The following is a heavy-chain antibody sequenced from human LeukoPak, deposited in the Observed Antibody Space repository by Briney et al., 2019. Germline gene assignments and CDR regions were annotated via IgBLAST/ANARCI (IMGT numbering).Heavy chain of an antibody. CDR1: GFTFSDYY. CDR2: ISSSSGYT. D-gene: IGHD2-8*01. J-gene: IGHJ4*02. Sequence: KTGGSLRLSCAASGFTFSDYYMSWIRQAPGKGLEWVSYISSSSGYTNYADSVKGRFTISRDNAKNSLYLQMNSLRAEDTAVYYCARVDEGRNGVTVGYWGQGTLVTVSS. CDR3: ARVDEGRNGVTVGY. V-gene: IGHV3-11*06.